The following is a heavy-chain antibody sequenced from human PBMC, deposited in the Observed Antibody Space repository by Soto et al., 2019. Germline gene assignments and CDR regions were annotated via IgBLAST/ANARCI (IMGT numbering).Heavy chain of an antibody. J-gene: IGHJ3*02. D-gene: IGHD1-7*01. CDR3: ARGLELRPRSVNDAFDI. CDR2: IKQDGSEK. Sequence: GGSLRLSCAASGFTFSSYWMSWVRQAPGKGLEWVANIKQDGSEKYYVDSVKGRFTISRDNAKNSLYLQMNSLRAEDTAVYYCARGLELRPRSVNDAFDIWGQGTMVTVSS. CDR1: GFTFSSYW. V-gene: IGHV3-7*03.